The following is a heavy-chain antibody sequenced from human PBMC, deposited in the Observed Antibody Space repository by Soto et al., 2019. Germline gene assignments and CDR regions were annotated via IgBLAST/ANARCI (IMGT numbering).Heavy chain of an antibody. CDR1: AFSFSTYT. V-gene: IGHV3-21*01. J-gene: IGHJ5*02. CDR3: ARTYSSSSVMRWFDP. Sequence: GSLRLSCAASAFSFSTYTMNWVRQAPGKGLEWVSSISSSSGNIYYADSVKGRFTISRDNANNSLSLQMNSLRAEDTAVYYCARTYSSSSVMRWFDPWGQGTLVTVSS. D-gene: IGHD6-6*01. CDR2: ISSSSGNI.